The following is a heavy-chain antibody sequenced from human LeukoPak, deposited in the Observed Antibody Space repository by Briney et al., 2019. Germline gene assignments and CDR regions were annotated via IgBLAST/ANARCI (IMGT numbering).Heavy chain of an antibody. CDR3: ATERRKVLRYFDWLSDAFDI. CDR2: IIPIFGTA. CDR1: GYTFTGYY. V-gene: IGHV1-69*13. Sequence: WASVKVSCKASGYTFTGYYMHWVRQAPGQGLEWMGGIIPIFGTANYAQKFQGRVTITADESTSTAYMELSSLRSEDTAVYYCATERRKVLRYFDWLSDAFDIWGQGTMVTVSS. D-gene: IGHD3-9*01. J-gene: IGHJ3*02.